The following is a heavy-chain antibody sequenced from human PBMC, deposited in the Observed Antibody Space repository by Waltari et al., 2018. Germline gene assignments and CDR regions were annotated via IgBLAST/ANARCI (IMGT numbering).Heavy chain of an antibody. V-gene: IGHV3-74*01. CDR3: AQYSSIFWGDC. D-gene: IGHD3-3*02. Sequence: EVQLVESGGGLVRPGGSLRRSCAASRFTFSTYWMHWVRQAPGKGLVSVSQINLDGSIISYADSVKGRFTISRDNAKSTLFLQMDSLRAEDTAVYYCAQYSSIFWGDCWGQGTLVTVSS. CDR2: INLDGSII. CDR1: RFTFSTYW. J-gene: IGHJ4*02.